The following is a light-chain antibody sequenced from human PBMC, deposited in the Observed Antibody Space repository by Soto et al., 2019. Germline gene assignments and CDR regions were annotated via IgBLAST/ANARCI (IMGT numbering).Light chain of an antibody. CDR3: QQYGSSLPWT. Sequence: EIVMTQSPATLPVSPGERATLSCRASQSVSSNLAWYQQKPGQAPRLLIYGASTRATGIPARFSGSGSGTDFTLTISRLEPEDFAVYYCQQYGSSLPWTFGQGTKVDIK. CDR2: GAS. V-gene: IGKV3-15*01. CDR1: QSVSSN. J-gene: IGKJ1*01.